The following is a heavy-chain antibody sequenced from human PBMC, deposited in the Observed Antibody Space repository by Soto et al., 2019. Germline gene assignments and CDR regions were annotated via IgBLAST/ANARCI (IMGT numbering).Heavy chain of an antibody. D-gene: IGHD3-16*01. J-gene: IGHJ6*02. CDR1: GCSVSSGSYY. CDR3: ARERLYASGYYYGMDV. V-gene: IGHV4-61*01. CDR2: IYYSGST. Sequence: XETLSLTCTVSGCSVSSGSYYWSWIRQPPGKGLEWIGYIYYSGSTNYNPSLKSRVTISVDTSKNQFSLKLSSVTAADTAVYYCARERLYASGYYYGMDVWGQGTTVTVSS.